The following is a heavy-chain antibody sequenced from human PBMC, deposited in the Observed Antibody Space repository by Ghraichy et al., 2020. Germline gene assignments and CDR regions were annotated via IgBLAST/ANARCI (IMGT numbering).Heavy chain of an antibody. CDR2: ISGSGGSI. Sequence: GGSLRLSCAVSGLTFSNFAMAWVRQAPGKGLEWVSTISGSGGSIWYADSGKGRFIISRDNSRSTFYLQMNSLRAEDTAVDYCANGKGSGSYVNWSFNIWGRGTPVTVSP. CDR3: ANGKGSGSYVNWSFNI. J-gene: IGHJ2*01. CDR1: GLTFSNFA. D-gene: IGHD1-26*01. V-gene: IGHV3-23*01.